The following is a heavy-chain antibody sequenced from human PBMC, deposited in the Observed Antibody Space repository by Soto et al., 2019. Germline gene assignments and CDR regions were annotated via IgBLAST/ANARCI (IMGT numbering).Heavy chain of an antibody. CDR1: GDSIGGVGY. CDR2: ISSSGST. CDR3: ARQVGQIYYYYGMDV. J-gene: IGHJ6*02. D-gene: IGHD2-15*01. V-gene: IGHV4-38-2*02. Sequence: SETLSLTCTVSGDSIGGVGYWSWIRQFPGRGLEWIGCISSSGSTYYNPALNNRVALSLDTSQNQFSLKLSSVTAADTAVYYCARQVGQIYYYYGMDVWGQGTTVIVSS.